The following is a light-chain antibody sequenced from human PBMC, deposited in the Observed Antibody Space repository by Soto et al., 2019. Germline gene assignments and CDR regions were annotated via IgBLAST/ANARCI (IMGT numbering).Light chain of an antibody. Sequence: QSALTQPPSVSGAPGQRVTISCTGSSSNIGAGHDVHWYQQLPGTAPKVFIYGNDNRPSGVPDRFSGSKSGTSASLAIAGLQAGDEADYYCQSYDSGLRGYVFGTGTKLTVL. CDR2: GND. J-gene: IGLJ1*01. CDR1: SSNIGAGHD. CDR3: QSYDSGLRGYV. V-gene: IGLV1-40*01.